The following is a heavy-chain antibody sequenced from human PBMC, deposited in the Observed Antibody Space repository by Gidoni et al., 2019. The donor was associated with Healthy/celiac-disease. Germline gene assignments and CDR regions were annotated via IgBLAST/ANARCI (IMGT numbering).Heavy chain of an antibody. V-gene: IGHV1-18*04. D-gene: IGHD6-19*01. Sequence: QVQLVQSGAEVKKPGASVKVSCKASGYTFTSYGISWVRQAPGQGLEWMGWISAYNGNTNYAQKLQCRVTMTTATSTSTAYMELRSLRSDDTAVYYCARESVRAVDGWWFDPWGQGTLVTVSS. J-gene: IGHJ5*02. CDR1: GYTFTSYG. CDR3: ARESVRAVDGWWFDP. CDR2: ISAYNGNT.